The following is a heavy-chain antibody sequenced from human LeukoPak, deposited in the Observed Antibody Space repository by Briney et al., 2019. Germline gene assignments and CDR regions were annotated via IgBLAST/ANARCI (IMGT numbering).Heavy chain of an antibody. CDR3: AKDGRSSRVTAFDI. CDR2: ISGSGGST. D-gene: IGHD6-13*01. CDR1: GFTFSSYG. J-gene: IGHJ3*02. V-gene: IGHV3-23*01. Sequence: SGGSLRLSCAASGFTFSSYGMSWVRQAPGKGLEWVSAISGSGGSTYYADSVKGRFTISRDNSKNTLYLQMNSLRAEDTAVYYCAKDGRSSRVTAFDIWGQGTMVTVSS.